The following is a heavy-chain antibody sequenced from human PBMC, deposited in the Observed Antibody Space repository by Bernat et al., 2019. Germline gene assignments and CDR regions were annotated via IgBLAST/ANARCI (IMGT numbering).Heavy chain of an antibody. J-gene: IGHJ4*02. V-gene: IGHV3-23*01. D-gene: IGHD4-17*01. CDR3: AKHYGDYVFYFDY. Sequence: EVQLLESGGGLVQPGGSLRLSCAASGFTFSSYAMSWVRQAPGKGLEWVSAISGSGGSTYCADSVKGRFTISRDNSKNTLYLQMNSLRAEDTAVYYCAKHYGDYVFYFDYWGQGTLVTVSS. CDR2: ISGSGGST. CDR1: GFTFSSYA.